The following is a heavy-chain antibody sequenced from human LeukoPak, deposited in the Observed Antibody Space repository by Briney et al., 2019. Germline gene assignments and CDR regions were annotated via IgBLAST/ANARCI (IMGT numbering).Heavy chain of an antibody. Sequence: SETLSLTCTVSGVSISSSNSYWGWIRQPPGKGLEWIGSIYYSGTTYYNPSLKSRVTISVDTSKNQFSLKLSSVTAADTAVYYCARGSRHYYYDSSGPFDYWGQGTLVTVSS. V-gene: IGHV4-39*01. D-gene: IGHD3-22*01. CDR1: GVSISSSNSY. CDR3: ARGSRHYYYDSSGPFDY. CDR2: IYYSGTT. J-gene: IGHJ4*02.